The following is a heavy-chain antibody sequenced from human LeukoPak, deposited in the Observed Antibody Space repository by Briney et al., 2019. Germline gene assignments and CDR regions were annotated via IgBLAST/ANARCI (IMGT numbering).Heavy chain of an antibody. J-gene: IGHJ4*02. CDR3: AKDPNPLYDFWTGYK. D-gene: IGHD3-3*01. CDR1: GFTFSSYS. V-gene: IGHV3-23*01. CDR2: IGGRDDRT. Sequence: GGSLRLSCAASGFTFSSYSMNWVRQAPGKGLEWVSIIGGRDDRTYYADSVEGRFTISRENSKNILYLQMSSLRAEDTAVYYCAKDPNPLYDFWTGYKWGQGTLVTVSS.